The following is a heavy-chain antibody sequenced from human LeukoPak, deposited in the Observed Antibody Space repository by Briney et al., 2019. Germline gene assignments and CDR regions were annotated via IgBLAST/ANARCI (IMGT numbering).Heavy chain of an antibody. CDR1: GYSFTSYW. D-gene: IGHD3-22*01. J-gene: IGHJ4*02. V-gene: IGHV5-51*01. CDR2: VQPGDSDI. Sequence: GESLKISCKGSGYSFTSYWIGWVRQMPGKGLEWMGIVQPGDSDIRYSPSFQGQVTISADKSISTVYLQWSGLKASDTAMYYCARYYYDSSAYPYYFEYWGQGTLVTVSS. CDR3: ARYYYDSSAYPYYFEY.